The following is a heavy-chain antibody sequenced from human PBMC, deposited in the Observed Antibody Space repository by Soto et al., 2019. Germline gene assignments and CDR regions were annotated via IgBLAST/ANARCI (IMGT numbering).Heavy chain of an antibody. D-gene: IGHD6-19*01. CDR2: INHSGST. CDR3: ARAVAGIYYYYGMDV. V-gene: IGHV4-34*01. CDR1: GGSFSGYY. J-gene: IGHJ6*02. Sequence: NPSETLSLTCAVYGGSFSGYYWSWIRQPPGKGLEWIGEINHSGSTNYNPSLKSRVTISVDTSKNQFSLKLSSVTAADTAVYYCARAVAGIYYYYGMDVWGQGTTVTVSS.